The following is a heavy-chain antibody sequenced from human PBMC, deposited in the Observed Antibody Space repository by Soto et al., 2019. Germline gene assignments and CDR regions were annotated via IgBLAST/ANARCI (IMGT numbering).Heavy chain of an antibody. CDR1: GFTFSSYA. J-gene: IGHJ4*02. D-gene: IGHD3-16*02. CDR2: ISGSGGST. Sequence: GGSLRLSCAASGFTFSSYAMSWVRQAPGKGLEWVSAISGSGGSTYYADSVKGRFTISRDNSKNTLYLQMNSLRAEDTAVYYCAKDHTNYDYVWGSYRTPPDYWGQGTLVTVSS. CDR3: AKDHTNYDYVWGSYRTPPDY. V-gene: IGHV3-23*01.